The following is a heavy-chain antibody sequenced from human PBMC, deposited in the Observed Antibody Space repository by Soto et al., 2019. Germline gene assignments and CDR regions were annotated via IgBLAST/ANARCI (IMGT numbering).Heavy chain of an antibody. CDR3: ARRGIAAAGPYYYMDV. Sequence: PGESLKISCKGSGYSFTSYWIGWVRQMPGKGLEWMGIIYPGDSDTRYSPSFQGQVTISADKSISTAYLQWSSLKASDTAMYYCARRGIAAAGPYYYMDVWGKGTTVTVSS. CDR2: IYPGDSDT. V-gene: IGHV5-51*01. J-gene: IGHJ6*03. CDR1: GYSFTSYW. D-gene: IGHD6-13*01.